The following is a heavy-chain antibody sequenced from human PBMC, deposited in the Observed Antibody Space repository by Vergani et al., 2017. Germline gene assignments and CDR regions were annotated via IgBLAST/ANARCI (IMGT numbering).Heavy chain of an antibody. CDR3: ARDPPPVGAGVDY. D-gene: IGHD1-26*01. Sequence: QVQLVQSGGEVKKPGASVKVSCKAYGYTFTNYGISWVQQAPGQGLEWMGWINPYNGNTNYAQKVQGRVTMTTDTSTSTAYMELRSLRSDDTAVYYCARDPPPVGAGVDYWGQGTLVTVSS. J-gene: IGHJ4*02. CDR1: GYTFTNYG. CDR2: INPYNGNT. V-gene: IGHV1-18*04.